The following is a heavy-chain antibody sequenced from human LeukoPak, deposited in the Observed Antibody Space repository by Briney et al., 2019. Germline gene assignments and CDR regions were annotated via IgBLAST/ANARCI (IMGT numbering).Heavy chain of an antibody. D-gene: IGHD4-23*01. CDR1: GFTFSTYT. CDR3: TKEASQSYGRT. CDR2: IGNNGGGI. Sequence: GGSLRLSCAASGFTFSTYTMYWVRHPPGKRLEWVSIIGNNGGGIHYADSVRGRFTISRDNSKNALYLQMNSLRAEDTAVYYCTKEASQSYGRTWGQGTLVTVSS. J-gene: IGHJ4*02. V-gene: IGHV3-23*01.